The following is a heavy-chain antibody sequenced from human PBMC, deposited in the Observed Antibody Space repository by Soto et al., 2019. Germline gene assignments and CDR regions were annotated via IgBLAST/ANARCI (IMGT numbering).Heavy chain of an antibody. V-gene: IGHV1-69*01. CDR2: IIPIFGTA. Sequence: VKVSCKASGGTFSSYAISWVRQSPVQGLEWMGGIIPIFGTAIYAQNFQGRVTLTADESTSTAYMELSSLRSEDTAVYYCARVLPGYSSSFGWFDPWGQGTLVTVSS. CDR3: ARVLPGYSSSFGWFDP. CDR1: GGTFSSYA. D-gene: IGHD6-13*01. J-gene: IGHJ5*02.